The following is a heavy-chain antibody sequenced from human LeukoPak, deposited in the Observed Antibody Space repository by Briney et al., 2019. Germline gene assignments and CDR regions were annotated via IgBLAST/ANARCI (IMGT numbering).Heavy chain of an antibody. V-gene: IGHV3-21*01. CDR2: ISSSSSYI. CDR3: AIRGLSTLNHDAFDI. D-gene: IGHD2-2*01. Sequence: NSGGSLRLSCAASGFTFSSYAMNWVRQAPGKGLEWVSSISSSSSYIYYADSVKGRFTISRDNAKNSLYLQMNSLRAEDTAVYYCAIRGLSTLNHDAFDIWGQGTMVTVSS. J-gene: IGHJ3*02. CDR1: GFTFSSYA.